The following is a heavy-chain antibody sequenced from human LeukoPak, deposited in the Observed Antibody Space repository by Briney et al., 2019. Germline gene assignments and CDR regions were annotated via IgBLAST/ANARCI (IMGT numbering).Heavy chain of an antibody. Sequence: SETLSHTCTFSGGPLSSRGYYWSWIRQHPARGLERIGYNYYSGSTYYNPSVKSRVTISVDTSKNQFSLKLSSVTAADTAVYYWARVSSLLHASFDYWGQGTLVTVSS. J-gene: IGHJ4*02. CDR3: ARVSSLLHASFDY. D-gene: IGHD3-22*01. CDR2: NYYSGST. CDR1: GGPLSSRGYY. V-gene: IGHV4-31*03.